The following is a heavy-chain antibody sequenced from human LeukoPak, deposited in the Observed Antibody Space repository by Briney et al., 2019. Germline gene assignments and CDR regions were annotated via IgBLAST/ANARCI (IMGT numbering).Heavy chain of an antibody. Sequence: SETLSLTCTVSGGSISSGGYYWSWIRQHPGKGLEWIGYIYYSGSTYYDPSLKSRVTISVDTSKNQFSLKLSSVTAADTAVYYCASYGSGSYSFDYWGQGTLVTVSS. CDR3: ASYGSGSYSFDY. CDR1: GGSISSGGYY. D-gene: IGHD3-10*01. V-gene: IGHV4-31*03. CDR2: IYYSGST. J-gene: IGHJ4*02.